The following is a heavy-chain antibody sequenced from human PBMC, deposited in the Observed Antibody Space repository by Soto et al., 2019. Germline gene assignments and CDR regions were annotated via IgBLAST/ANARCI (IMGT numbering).Heavy chain of an antibody. CDR3: ARATDYGGNSYYYDGMDV. J-gene: IGHJ6*02. CDR2: IIPIFGTA. Sequence: SVKVSCKASGGTFSSCAISWVRQAPGQGLEWMGGIIPIFGTANYAQKFQGRVTITADESTSTAYMELSSLRSGDTAVYYCARATDYGGNSYYYDGMDVWGQGTTVTVS. V-gene: IGHV1-69*13. CDR1: GGTFSSCA. D-gene: IGHD4-17*01.